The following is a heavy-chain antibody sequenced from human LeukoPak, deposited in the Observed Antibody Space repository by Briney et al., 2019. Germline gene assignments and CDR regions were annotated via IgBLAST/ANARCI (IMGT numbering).Heavy chain of an antibody. CDR2: ISSSSSYI. V-gene: IGHV3-21*01. J-gene: IGHJ4*02. D-gene: IGHD1-26*01. CDR3: ARGGGGSYYHLLDY. CDR1: RFTFSSYS. Sequence: GGSLRLSCAASRFTFSSYSMNWVRQAPGKGLEWVSSISSSSSYIYYADSVKGRFTISRDNAKNLLYLQMNSLRAEDTAVYYCARGGGGSYYHLLDYWGQGTLVTVSS.